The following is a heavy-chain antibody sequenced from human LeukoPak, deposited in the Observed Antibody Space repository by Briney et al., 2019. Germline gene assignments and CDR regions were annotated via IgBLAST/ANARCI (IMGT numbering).Heavy chain of an antibody. J-gene: IGHJ4*02. CDR2: IRGSGGST. CDR1: GFTFSSYA. V-gene: IGHV3-23*01. CDR3: AKVAVWVAATNIDY. Sequence: GGSLRLSCAASGFTFSSYAMSWVRQAPGKGLEWVSAIRGSGGSTYYADSVKGLFTISRDNSKNTLYLQMNSLRAEDTAVYYCAKVAVWVAATNIDYWGQGTLVTVSS. D-gene: IGHD2-15*01.